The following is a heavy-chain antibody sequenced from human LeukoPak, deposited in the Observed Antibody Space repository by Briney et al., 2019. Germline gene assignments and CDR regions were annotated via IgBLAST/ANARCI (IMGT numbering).Heavy chain of an antibody. D-gene: IGHD3-22*01. V-gene: IGHV4-4*02. CDR1: GGSISSSNW. CDR3: ARGGDDSSGYYPYYFDY. CDR2: IYHSGST. Sequence: KPSETLSLTCAVSGGSISSSNWWSWVRQPPGKGLEWIGEIYHSGSTNYNPSLKSRVTISVDKSKNQFSLKLSSVTAADTAVYYCARGGDDSSGYYPYYFDYWGQGTLVTVSS. J-gene: IGHJ4*02.